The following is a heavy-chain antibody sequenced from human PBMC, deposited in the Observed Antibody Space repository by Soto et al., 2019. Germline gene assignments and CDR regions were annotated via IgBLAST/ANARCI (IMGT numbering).Heavy chain of an antibody. V-gene: IGHV5-51*01. CDR1: GYSFSNYW. D-gene: IGHD2-15*01. J-gene: IGHJ5*02. CDR3: ARRRDGNPDDWLDP. CDR2: IYPGDSET. Sequence: GESLKISCKGSGYSFSNYWIVWVRQMPGKGLEWMGIIYPGDSETKYSPSFQGQVTISADKSINTAYLQWISLKASDTAMYYCARRRDGNPDDWLDPWGQGTLVTVSS.